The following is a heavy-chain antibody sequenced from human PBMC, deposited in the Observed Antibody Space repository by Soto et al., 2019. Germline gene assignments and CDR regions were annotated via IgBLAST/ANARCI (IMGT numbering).Heavy chain of an antibody. CDR2: ISGSDGKT. J-gene: IGHJ4*02. Sequence: PGGSLRLSCTTSGFSFSSFAMTWVRQAPGKGLEWVATISGSDGKTYHADSVKGRFSISRDTSRNTLYLPMNSLRADDTAIYYCAKWSYLDYWGQGTRVTVSS. V-gene: IGHV3-23*01. CDR1: GFSFSSFA. CDR3: AKWSYLDY. D-gene: IGHD3-10*01.